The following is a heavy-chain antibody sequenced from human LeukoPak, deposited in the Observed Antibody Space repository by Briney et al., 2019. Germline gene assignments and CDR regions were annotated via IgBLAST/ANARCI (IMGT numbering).Heavy chain of an antibody. CDR3: ASPDPTYYDFWSGYLLIGGYYMDV. J-gene: IGHJ6*03. V-gene: IGHV3-23*01. CDR1: GLTFSSYA. CDR2: ISGSGGST. D-gene: IGHD3-3*01. Sequence: GGSLRLSCAASGLTFSSYAMSWVRQAPGKGLEWVSAISGSGGSTYYADSVKGRFTISRDNSKNTLYLQMNSLRAEDTAVYYCASPDPTYYDFWSGYLLIGGYYMDVWGKGTTVTVSS.